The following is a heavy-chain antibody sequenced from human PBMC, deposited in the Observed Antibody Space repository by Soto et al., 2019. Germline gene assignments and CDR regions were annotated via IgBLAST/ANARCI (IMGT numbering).Heavy chain of an antibody. V-gene: IGHV3-9*01. CDR3: ARLNRVITFGGVNYCYYGMDV. J-gene: IGHJ6*02. CDR1: GFTFDDYA. CDR2: ISWNSGSI. Sequence: EVQLVESGGGLVQPGRSLRLSCAASGFTFDDYAMHWVRQAPGKGLEWVSGISWNSGSIGYADSVKGRFTISRDNAKNSLYLQMNSLRAEDTALYYCARLNRVITFGGVNYCYYGMDVWGQGTTVTVSS. D-gene: IGHD3-16*01.